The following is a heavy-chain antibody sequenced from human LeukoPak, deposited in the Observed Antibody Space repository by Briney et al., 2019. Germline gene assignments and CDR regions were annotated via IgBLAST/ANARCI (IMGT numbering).Heavy chain of an antibody. CDR3: ARDSGYSSLNNWFDP. D-gene: IGHD6-13*01. J-gene: IGHJ5*02. Sequence: PSETLSLTCTVSGVSISSYYWSWIRQPPGKGLEWIGYIYYSGSTNYNPSLKSRVTISVDTSKNQFSLKLSSVTAADTAVYYCARDSGYSSLNNWFDPWGQGTLVTVSS. CDR1: GVSISSYY. V-gene: IGHV4-59*01. CDR2: IYYSGST.